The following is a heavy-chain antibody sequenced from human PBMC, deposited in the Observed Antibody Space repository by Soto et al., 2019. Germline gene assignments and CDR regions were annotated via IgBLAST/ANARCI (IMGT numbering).Heavy chain of an antibody. Sequence: QVQLLESGGGVAQPGRSLRLSCAACGFTFSSYGMHWVRQAPGKGLEWVADIWYGGSDEYYAYSVKGRFTISRDNSKNTLYLQMNSLRAEDTAVYYCAREQIVVVPAAMYYDYYYGMDVWGQGTTVTVSS. D-gene: IGHD2-2*01. CDR1: GFTFSSYG. CDR3: AREQIVVVPAAMYYDYYYGMDV. CDR2: IWYGGSDE. V-gene: IGHV3-33*01. J-gene: IGHJ6*02.